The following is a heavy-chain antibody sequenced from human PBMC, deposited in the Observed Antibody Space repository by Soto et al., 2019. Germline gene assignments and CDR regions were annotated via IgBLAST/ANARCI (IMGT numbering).Heavy chain of an antibody. CDR1: GYTFTSYD. CDR3: ARANRVVAAIASRYYYSYMDV. Sequence: ASVKVSCTASGYTFTSYDIDWVRQATGQGLEWMGWMNPNSGNTGYAQKFQGRVTMTRNTSISTAYMELSSLRSEDTAVYYCARANRVVAAIASRYYYSYMDVWGKGTTVTVSS. V-gene: IGHV1-8*02. D-gene: IGHD2-15*01. J-gene: IGHJ6*03. CDR2: MNPNSGNT.